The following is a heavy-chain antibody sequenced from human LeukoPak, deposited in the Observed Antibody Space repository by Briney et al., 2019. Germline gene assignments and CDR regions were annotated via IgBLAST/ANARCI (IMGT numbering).Heavy chain of an antibody. J-gene: IGHJ4*02. Sequence: GEFLKISCKGSGNSFTNYWNRLGRQMAGKRLEVMGIIYPGDSDTRYSPSFQGQVTISADKSISTAYLQWSSLKASDTAMYYCARRVPRDGHLDYWGQGTLVTVSS. V-gene: IGHV5-51*01. CDR2: IYPGDSDT. CDR1: GNSFTNYW. CDR3: ARRVPRDGHLDY. D-gene: IGHD5-24*01.